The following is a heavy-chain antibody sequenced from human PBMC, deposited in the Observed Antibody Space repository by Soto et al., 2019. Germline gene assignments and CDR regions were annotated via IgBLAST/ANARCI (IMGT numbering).Heavy chain of an antibody. V-gene: IGHV3-23*01. CDR2: ISGSGGST. CDR3: ARGSTDSYPGSRIFDF. CDR1: GFTFSSYA. J-gene: IGHJ4*02. D-gene: IGHD3-10*01. Sequence: EVQLLESGGGLVQPGGSLRLSCAASGFTFSSYAMSWVRQAPGKGLEWVSAISGSGGSTYYADSVKGRFTISRDNSKNTLYLQMNSLTAEDSAIYYCARGSTDSYPGSRIFDFWGRGTLVTVSS.